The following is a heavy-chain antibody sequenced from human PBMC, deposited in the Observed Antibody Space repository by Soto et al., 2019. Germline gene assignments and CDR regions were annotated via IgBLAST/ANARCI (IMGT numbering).Heavy chain of an antibody. CDR3: AKGVTTIVATGSWFDP. D-gene: IGHD5-12*01. CDR2: ISGSGRTT. CDR1: SFTFGSYA. V-gene: IGHV3-23*01. J-gene: IGHJ5*02. Sequence: RXSCAGSSFTFGSYAMNWVRPAPGKGLEWVSSISGSGRTTYYADAVKGRFTISRDNSKNTLFLQMNSLRSEDTAVYYCAKGVTTIVATGSWFDPWGQGTLVTVSS.